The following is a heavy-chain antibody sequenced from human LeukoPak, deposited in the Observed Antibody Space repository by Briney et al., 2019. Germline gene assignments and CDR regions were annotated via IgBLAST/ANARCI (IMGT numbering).Heavy chain of an antibody. J-gene: IGHJ4*02. V-gene: IGHV3-23*01. Sequence: GGSLRLSCAASGFTFSTYWMSWVRQAPGKGLEWISGISGSGASTYYADSVKGRFTISRDDSRNTLYLQMNSLRGDDTAVYYCAKDVGKWESLHFFDYWGQGTLVTVSS. CDR1: GFTFSTYW. D-gene: IGHD1-26*01. CDR3: AKDVGKWESLHFFDY. CDR2: ISGSGAST.